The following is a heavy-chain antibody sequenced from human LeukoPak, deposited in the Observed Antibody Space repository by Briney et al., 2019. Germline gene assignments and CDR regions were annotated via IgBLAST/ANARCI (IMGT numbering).Heavy chain of an antibody. J-gene: IGHJ4*02. Sequence: GASVKVSCKASGYTFTSYDINWVRQATGQGLEWMGWMNPNSGNTGYAQKFQGRATMTRNTSISTAYMELSSLRSEDTAVYYCARTGRTQLVPDYWGQGTLVTVSS. CDR3: ARTGRTQLVPDY. CDR2: MNPNSGNT. CDR1: GYTFTSYD. V-gene: IGHV1-8*01. D-gene: IGHD6-6*01.